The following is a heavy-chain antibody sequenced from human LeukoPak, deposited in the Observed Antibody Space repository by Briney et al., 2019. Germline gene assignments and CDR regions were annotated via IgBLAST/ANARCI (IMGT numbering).Heavy chain of an antibody. CDR3: VRGNFNGGIDY. Sequence: PGGSLRLSCAASGFSVSNNYMSWVRQAPGKGLEWVSVIYSGGSTFYADSVKGRFTISRDNSKNTLYLQMNSLRAEDTAAYYCVRGNFNGGIDYWGQGTLVTVSS. CDR2: IYSGGST. V-gene: IGHV3-66*01. CDR1: GFSVSNNY. J-gene: IGHJ4*02. D-gene: IGHD3-10*01.